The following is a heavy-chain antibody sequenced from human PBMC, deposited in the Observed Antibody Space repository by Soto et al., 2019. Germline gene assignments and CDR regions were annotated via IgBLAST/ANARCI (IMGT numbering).Heavy chain of an antibody. V-gene: IGHV3-74*03. CDR2: IKPDGSRT. CDR3: ARDRTEVSGVVDAFDI. J-gene: IGHJ3*02. CDR1: GFTFSSYW. D-gene: IGHD3-16*02. Sequence: GGSLRLSCAASGFTFSSYWMHWVRQAPGEGLVWVSYIKPDGSRTKDADSVKGRFTISRDNARNTLYLQMNSLGDEDTAVYYCARDRTEVSGVVDAFDIWGQGTMVTVSS.